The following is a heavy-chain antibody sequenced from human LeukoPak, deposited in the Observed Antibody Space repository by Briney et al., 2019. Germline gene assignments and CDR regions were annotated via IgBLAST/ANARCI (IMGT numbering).Heavy chain of an antibody. CDR3: ARGRRYCSSTSCYEPAFDI. CDR2: IYYSGST. CDR1: GGSISSYY. Sequence: SETLSLTCTVSGGSISSYYWSWIRQPPGKGLEWIGYIYYSGSTNYNPSLKSRVTISVDTAKNQFSLKLSSVTAADTAVYYCARGRRYCSSTSCYEPAFDIWGQGTMVTVSS. J-gene: IGHJ3*02. D-gene: IGHD2-2*01. V-gene: IGHV4-59*01.